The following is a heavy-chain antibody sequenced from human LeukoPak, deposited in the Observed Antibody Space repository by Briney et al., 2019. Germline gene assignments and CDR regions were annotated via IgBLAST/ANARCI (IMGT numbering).Heavy chain of an antibody. V-gene: IGHV1-18*01. CDR1: GYTFTSYG. D-gene: IGHD3-22*01. CDR3: ARASRDYYDSSGYLY. CDR2: ISAYNGNT. J-gene: IGHJ4*02. Sequence: ASVKVSCKASGYTFTSYGISWVRQAPGQGLEWMGWISAYNGNTNYAQKLQGRVTMTTDTSTSTAYMELRSLRSDATAVYHCARASRDYYDSSGYLYWGQGTLVTVSS.